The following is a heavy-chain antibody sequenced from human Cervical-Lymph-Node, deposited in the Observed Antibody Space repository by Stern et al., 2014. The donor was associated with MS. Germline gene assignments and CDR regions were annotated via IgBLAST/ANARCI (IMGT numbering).Heavy chain of an antibody. Sequence: VQLEESGGGVVQPGRSLRLSCAASGFTFSSYGMHWVRQAPGKGLEWGAVIWYDGSNKYYADSVKCRFAISRDNSKNTLYLQMNSLRAEDTAVYYCARSSSPSPYYYYGMDVWGQGTTVTVSS. V-gene: IGHV3-33*01. CDR3: ARSSSPSPYYYYGMDV. CDR2: IWYDGSNK. CDR1: GFTFSSYG. D-gene: IGHD6-13*01. J-gene: IGHJ6*02.